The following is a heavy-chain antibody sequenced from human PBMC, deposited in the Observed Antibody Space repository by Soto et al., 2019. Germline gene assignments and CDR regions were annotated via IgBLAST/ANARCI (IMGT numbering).Heavy chain of an antibody. J-gene: IGHJ4*02. CDR1: GFTFSSYS. Sequence: EVQLVESGGGLVQPGGSLRLSCAASGFTFSSYSMNWVRQAPGKGLEWVSYISSSSSTIYYADSVKGRFTISRDNAKNSLYLQMNSLRDEDTAVYYCAREGFLTGEYYFDYWGQGPLVTVSS. V-gene: IGHV3-48*02. D-gene: IGHD3-16*01. CDR3: AREGFLTGEYYFDY. CDR2: ISSSSSTI.